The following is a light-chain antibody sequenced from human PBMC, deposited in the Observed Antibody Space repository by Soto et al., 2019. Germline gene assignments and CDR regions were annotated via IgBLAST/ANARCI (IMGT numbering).Light chain of an antibody. J-gene: IGKJ1*01. CDR1: QSVYTY. CDR2: DAS. V-gene: IGKV3-11*01. CDR3: QQRANWPGT. Sequence: EIVVSQSLSTLSVSPGERATLSCRASQSVYTYLAWYQQKPGQAPRLLIYDASDRATGLPDRFSGSGSGTDFTLTISSLEPEDSAIYYCQQRANWPGTFGQGT.